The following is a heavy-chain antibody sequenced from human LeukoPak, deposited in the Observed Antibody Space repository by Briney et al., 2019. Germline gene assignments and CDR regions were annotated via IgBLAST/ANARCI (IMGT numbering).Heavy chain of an antibody. J-gene: IGHJ4*02. V-gene: IGHV4-34*01. CDR3: ARGSDFWSGYYDY. CDR1: GGSFSGYY. D-gene: IGHD3-3*01. CDR2: INHSGST. Sequence: PSETLSLTCAVYGGSFSGYYWSWIRQPPGKGLEGIGEINHSGSTNYNPSLKSRVTISVDTSKNQFSLKLSSVTAADTAVYYCARGSDFWSGYYDYWGQGTLVTVSS.